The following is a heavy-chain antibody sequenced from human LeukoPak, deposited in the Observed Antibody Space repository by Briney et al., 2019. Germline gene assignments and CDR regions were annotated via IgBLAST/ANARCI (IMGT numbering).Heavy chain of an antibody. V-gene: IGHV3-23*01. CDR3: AKRLPYYFDY. J-gene: IGHJ4*02. Sequence: GGSLRLSCAASGFTLSNYDMPWVRQAPGKGLEWVSAIIGSGSATYYADSVKGRFTISRDNSKNTLYLQMNSLRAEDTAVYYCAKRLPYYFDYWGQGTLVTVSS. D-gene: IGHD6-25*01. CDR1: GFTLSNYD. CDR2: IIGSGSAT.